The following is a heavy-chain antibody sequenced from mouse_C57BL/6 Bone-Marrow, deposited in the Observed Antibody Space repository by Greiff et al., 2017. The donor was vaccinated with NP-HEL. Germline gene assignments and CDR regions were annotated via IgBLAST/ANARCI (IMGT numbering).Heavy chain of an antibody. Sequence: QVQLQQPGAELVKPGASVKLSCKASGYTFTSYWMHWVKQRPGRGLEWIGRIDPNSGGTKYNEKFKSKATLTVDKPSSTAYMQLSSVTSEDSAVYYWAADGIEGYFDVWGTGTTVTVSS. CDR2: IDPNSGGT. CDR1: GYTFTSYW. J-gene: IGHJ1*03. CDR3: AADGIEGYFDV. V-gene: IGHV1-72*01.